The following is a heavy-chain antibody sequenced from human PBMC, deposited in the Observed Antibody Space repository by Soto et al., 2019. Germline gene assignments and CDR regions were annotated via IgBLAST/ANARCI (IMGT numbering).Heavy chain of an antibody. D-gene: IGHD6-19*01. J-gene: IGHJ4*02. CDR1: NGSISSYY. Sequence: SEPMSLTRTVSNGSISSYYWCWIRQPPGKGLEWIGYIYYSGSTNYNPSLKSRVTMSVDTSKNQFSLELNSVTTADTAIYYCARGHTTGWYSDYWGQGILVTVSS. CDR3: ARGHTTGWYSDY. V-gene: IGHV4-59*01. CDR2: IYYSGST.